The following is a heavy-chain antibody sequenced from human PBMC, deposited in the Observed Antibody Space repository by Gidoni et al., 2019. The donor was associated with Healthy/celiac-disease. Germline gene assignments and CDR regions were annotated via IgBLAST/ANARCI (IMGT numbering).Heavy chain of an antibody. J-gene: IGHJ4*02. CDR2: ISGSGGST. D-gene: IGHD1-26*01. CDR3: AKAASNWEYYFDY. Sequence: EGQRLESGGGWVQPGGSLRRSWAASGYTFSSYAMSWVRQAPGKGLEWVSAISGSGGSTYYADSVQGRFTISRDNSKNPLYLQMNSLRAEDTAVYYCAKAASNWEYYFDYWGQGTLVTVSS. V-gene: IGHV3-23*01. CDR1: GYTFSSYA.